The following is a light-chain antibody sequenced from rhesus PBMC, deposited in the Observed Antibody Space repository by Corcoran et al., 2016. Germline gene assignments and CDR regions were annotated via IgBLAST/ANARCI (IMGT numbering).Light chain of an antibody. CDR3: QQYNSLPFT. CDR2: YDN. CDR1: QGISSY. J-gene: IGKJ3*01. Sequence: DIQMTQSPSSLSASVGDRVTITCRASQGISSYLNWYQQKPGKAPKLLFYYDNRLESGVPSRFSGSGSGTEFTLTISSLQPEDFATYYCQQYNSLPFTFGPGTKLDIK. V-gene: IGKV1-32*01.